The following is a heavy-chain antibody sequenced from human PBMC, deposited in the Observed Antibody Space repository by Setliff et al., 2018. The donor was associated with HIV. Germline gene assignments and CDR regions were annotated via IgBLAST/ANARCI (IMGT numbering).Heavy chain of an antibody. CDR2: IYHTEYT. D-gene: IGHD2-2*01. V-gene: IGHV4-4*02. J-gene: IGHJ6*02. CDR1: GGSLSSDNW. Sequence: SETLSLTCAVSGGSLSSDNWWTWVRQPPGKGLEWIGEIYHTEYTNYSPSLKSRVSMSVDRSKNQFSLNLTSVTAADTAVYYCARGHCSGTNCYGVDYHGMDVWGQGTTVTVSS. CDR3: ARGHCSGTNCYGVDYHGMDV.